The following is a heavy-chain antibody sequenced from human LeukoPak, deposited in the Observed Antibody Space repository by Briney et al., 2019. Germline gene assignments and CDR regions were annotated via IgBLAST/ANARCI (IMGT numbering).Heavy chain of an antibody. J-gene: IGHJ5*02. V-gene: IGHV1-46*01. D-gene: IGHD4-17*01. CDR1: GYTFTNYY. CDR2: INSSGGST. CDR3: ASDSTVTTFRGCVDP. Sequence: GASVKVSCKASGYTFTNYYVHWVRQAPGQGLEWMGVINSSGGSTNYAQSFQGRATMTRDTSTSRVYMELSSLRSEDTAVYYCASDSTVTTFRGCVDPWGQGTLVTVSS.